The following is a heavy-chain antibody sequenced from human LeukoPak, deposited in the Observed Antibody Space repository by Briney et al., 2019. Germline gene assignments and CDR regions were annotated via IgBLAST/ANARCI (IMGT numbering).Heavy chain of an antibody. V-gene: IGHV3-23*01. Sequence: PSETLSLTCAVYGGSFSGYYWSWVRQAPGKGLEWVSAISGSGGSTYYADSVKGRFTISRDNSKNTLYLQMNSPRAEDTAVYYCAKVLRFLEWPSYYFDYWGQGTLVTVSS. CDR1: GGSFSGYY. D-gene: IGHD3-3*01. J-gene: IGHJ4*02. CDR3: AKVLRFLEWPSYYFDY. CDR2: ISGSGGST.